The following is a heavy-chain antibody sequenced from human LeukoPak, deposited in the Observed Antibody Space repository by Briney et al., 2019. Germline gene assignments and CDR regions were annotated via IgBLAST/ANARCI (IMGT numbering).Heavy chain of an antibody. CDR2: ISDDGGST. J-gene: IGHJ3*01. Sequence: QPGGSPRLSCVASGFTFSNYAMSWVRQAPGKGLEWVSAISDDGGSTYYADSVKGRFTISRDNSKNTLYLQMNSLRAEDTAIYYCAKVLITVFGVVRYDAFDVWGQGTMVTVSS. V-gene: IGHV3-23*01. CDR1: GFTFSNYA. D-gene: IGHD3-3*01. CDR3: AKVLITVFGVVRYDAFDV.